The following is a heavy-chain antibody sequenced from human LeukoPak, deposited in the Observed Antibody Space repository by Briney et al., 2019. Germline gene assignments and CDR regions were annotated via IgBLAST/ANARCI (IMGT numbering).Heavy chain of an antibody. CDR3: AKDLSEPLYDSSGYTAFDI. J-gene: IGHJ3*02. V-gene: IGHV3-23*01. CDR1: GFTFSSYA. CDR2: ISGSGGST. D-gene: IGHD3-22*01. Sequence: GGSLRLSCTASGFTFSSYAMSWVRQAPGKGLEWVSTISGSGGSTYYADSVKGRFTISRDNSKNTVYLQMNSLRAEDTAVYYCAKDLSEPLYDSSGYTAFDIWGQGTMVTVSS.